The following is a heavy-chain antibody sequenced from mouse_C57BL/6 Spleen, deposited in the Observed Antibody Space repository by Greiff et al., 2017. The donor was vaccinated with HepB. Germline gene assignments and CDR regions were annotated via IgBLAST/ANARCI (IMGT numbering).Heavy chain of an antibody. D-gene: IGHD1-1*01. CDR3: TRDYYGSSYFDY. CDR1: GFTFSSYA. J-gene: IGHJ2*01. V-gene: IGHV5-9-1*02. Sequence: EVKLVESGEGLVKPGGSLKLSCAASGFTFSSYAMSWVRQTPEKRLEWVAYISSGGDYIYYADTVKGRFTISRDNARNTLYLQMSSLKSEDTAMYYSTRDYYGSSYFDYWGQGTTLTVSS. CDR2: ISSGGDYI.